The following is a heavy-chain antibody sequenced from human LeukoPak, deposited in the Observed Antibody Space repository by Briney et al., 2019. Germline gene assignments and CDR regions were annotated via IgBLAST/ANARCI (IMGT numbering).Heavy chain of an antibody. CDR1: GGSFRDHS. D-gene: IGHD6-19*01. V-gene: IGHV4-34*01. J-gene: IGHJ4*02. Sequence: SETLSLTCAVYGGSFRDHSWSWIRQPPGQGLEWIAEINHSGSTNYKPSLKSRVTISVDTSKNQFSLKLSSVTAADTAVYYCARSLSSGWFPFDYWGQGTLVTVSS. CDR2: INHSGST. CDR3: ARSLSSGWFPFDY.